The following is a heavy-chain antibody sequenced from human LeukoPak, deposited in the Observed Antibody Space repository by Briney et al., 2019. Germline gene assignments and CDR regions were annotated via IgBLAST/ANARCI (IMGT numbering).Heavy chain of an antibody. D-gene: IGHD6-25*01. Sequence: ASVKVSCKASGYTFTSYYMHWVRQAPGQGLEWMGIINPSGGSTSYAQKFQGRVTMTRDMSTSTVYMELSSLRSEDTAVYYCARGPYIAADSYNWFDPWGQGTLVTASS. CDR1: GYTFTSYY. V-gene: IGHV1-46*01. J-gene: IGHJ5*02. CDR3: ARGPYIAADSYNWFDP. CDR2: INPSGGST.